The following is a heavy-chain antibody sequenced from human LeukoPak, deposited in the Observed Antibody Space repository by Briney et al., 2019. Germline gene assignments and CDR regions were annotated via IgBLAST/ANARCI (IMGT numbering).Heavy chain of an antibody. Sequence: GGSLRLSCAASGFTFSNYGMHWVRQAPEKGLEWGAFLQNQGGDIHYADSVKGRFTNSRENSKNTLYLQMNSLRAEDTAVYYCAKDPVPNSNYVVSVFDYWGQGTLVTVSS. D-gene: IGHD4-11*01. J-gene: IGHJ4*01. CDR2: LQNQGGDI. CDR3: AKDPVPNSNYVVSVFDY. V-gene: IGHV3-30*02. CDR1: GFTFSNYG.